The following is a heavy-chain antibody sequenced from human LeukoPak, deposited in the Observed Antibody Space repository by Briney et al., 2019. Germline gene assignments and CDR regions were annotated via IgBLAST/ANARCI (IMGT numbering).Heavy chain of an antibody. Sequence: PSETLSLTCTVSGGSISSYFWSWIRQPPGKVLEWIGYIYYSGSTNYNPSLKSRVTISVDTSKNQFSLKLSSVTAADTAVYYCAKETAYEIKSWYYYGMDVWGKGTTVTVSS. J-gene: IGHJ6*04. CDR1: GGSISSYF. D-gene: IGHD3-9*01. CDR3: AKETAYEIKSWYYYGMDV. V-gene: IGHV4-59*01. CDR2: IYYSGST.